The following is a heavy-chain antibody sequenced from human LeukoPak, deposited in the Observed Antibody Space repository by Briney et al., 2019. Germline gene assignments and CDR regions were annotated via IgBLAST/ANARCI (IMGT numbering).Heavy chain of an antibody. J-gene: IGHJ5*02. V-gene: IGHV4-38-2*02. CDR3: ARSSGYYFFLYNWFDP. CDR2: IYHGGST. Sequence: PSETLSLTCTVSNYSISSGYYWGWIRQSPGKGLEWIGSIYHGGSTYYNPSLKSRVTISVDTSKNQFSLKLSSVTAADTAVYYCARSSGYYFFLYNWFDPWGQGTLVTVSS. CDR1: NYSISSGYY. D-gene: IGHD3-22*01.